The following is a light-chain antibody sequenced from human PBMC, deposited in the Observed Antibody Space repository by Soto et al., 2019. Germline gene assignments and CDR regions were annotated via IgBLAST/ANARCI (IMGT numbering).Light chain of an antibody. V-gene: IGKV1-27*01. CDR2: ATS. CDR3: QKYHSVPPT. J-gene: IGKJ1*01. CDR1: QGIINY. Sequence: DIQMTQSPSSLSASVGDRVTITCRASQGIINYLAWYQQKPGKVPKLLIYATSTLQSGVPSRFSGSGSETDFTLTISSLQPEDVAIYYCQKYHSVPPTFGQGTKVEIK.